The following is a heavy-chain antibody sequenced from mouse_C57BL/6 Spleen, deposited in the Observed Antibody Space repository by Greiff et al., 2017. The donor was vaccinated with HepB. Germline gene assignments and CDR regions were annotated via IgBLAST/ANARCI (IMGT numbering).Heavy chain of an antibody. CDR3: ARYDGYYRNAMDY. J-gene: IGHJ4*01. V-gene: IGHV2-6*01. CDR2: IWGVGST. CDR1: GFSLTSYG. Sequence: QVQLQQSGPGLVAPSQSLSITCTVSGFSLTSYGVDWVRQSPGKGLEWLGVIWGVGSTNYNSALKSRLSISKDNSKSQVFLKMNSLQTDDTAMYYCARYDGYYRNAMDYWGQGTSVTVSS. D-gene: IGHD2-3*01.